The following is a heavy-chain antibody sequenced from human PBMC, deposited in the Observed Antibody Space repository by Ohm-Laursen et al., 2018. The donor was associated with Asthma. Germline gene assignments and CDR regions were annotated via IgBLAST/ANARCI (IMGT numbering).Heavy chain of an antibody. CDR1: GDSINSGNNY. V-gene: IGHV4-31*03. Sequence: SQTLSLTCTVSGDSINSGNNYWSWIRQHPGKGLEWIGYIYYGGLTYSNPSLRSRVIISVDTSKNQFSLNLTSVTAADTAVYYCASAVAGMFDYWGQGTLVTVS. D-gene: IGHD6-19*01. CDR2: IYYGGLT. J-gene: IGHJ4*02. CDR3: ASAVAGMFDY.